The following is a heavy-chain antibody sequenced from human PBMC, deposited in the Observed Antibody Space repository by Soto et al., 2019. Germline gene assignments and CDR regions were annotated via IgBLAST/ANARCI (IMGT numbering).Heavy chain of an antibody. Sequence: GGSLRLSCAASGFTFSSYAMSWVRQAPGKGLEWVSAISGSGGSTYYADSVKGRFTISRDNSKNTLYLQMDSLRAEDTAVYYCAKDPPFIVGATNKFDYWGQGTLVTVSS. CDR3: AKDPPFIVGATNKFDY. CDR2: ISGSGGST. CDR1: GFTFSSYA. J-gene: IGHJ4*02. V-gene: IGHV3-23*01. D-gene: IGHD1-26*01.